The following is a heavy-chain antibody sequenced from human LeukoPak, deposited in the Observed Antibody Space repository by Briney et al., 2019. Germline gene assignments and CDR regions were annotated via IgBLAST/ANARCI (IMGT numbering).Heavy chain of an antibody. Sequence: PGGSLRLSCAASGFIFSLYCMHWVRQAPGKGPMWVSRICPDGTGISYADSVKARFTTSRDNAKNTVYLQMNGLREEDTAVYCCVRDFRSADYWGQGTLVTVSS. J-gene: IGHJ4*02. CDR2: ICPDGTGI. CDR3: VRDFRSADY. CDR1: GFIFSLYC. V-gene: IGHV3-74*01.